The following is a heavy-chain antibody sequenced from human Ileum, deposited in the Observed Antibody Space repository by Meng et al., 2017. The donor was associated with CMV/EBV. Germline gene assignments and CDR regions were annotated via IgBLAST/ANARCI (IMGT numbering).Heavy chain of an antibody. CDR1: LTAGGVG. CDR3: AHRRPTTLEVPWDYFDY. Sequence: LTAGGVGVGWLRQPPGKALEWLALIYWDDDERYSTSLENRLTITKDTSRSQVVLTMTNMDPVDTATYYCAHRRPTTLEVPWDYFDYWGQGILVTVSS. V-gene: IGHV2-5*02. J-gene: IGHJ4*02. D-gene: IGHD1-1*01. CDR2: IYWDDDE.